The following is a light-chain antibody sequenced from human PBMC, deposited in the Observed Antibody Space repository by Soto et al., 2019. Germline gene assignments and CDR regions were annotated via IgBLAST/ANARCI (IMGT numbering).Light chain of an antibody. CDR2: AAS. CDR1: QSINSY. Sequence: DIEMTQSPLSLSASVGDRVTITCRASQSINSYLNWYQQKPGKAPTLLIYAASSLQSGVPSRFSGSGSGTDFTLTISSLQPEYFATYYCQQSFSNFLYTFGQGTKLEIK. CDR3: QQSFSNFLYT. J-gene: IGKJ2*01. V-gene: IGKV1-39*01.